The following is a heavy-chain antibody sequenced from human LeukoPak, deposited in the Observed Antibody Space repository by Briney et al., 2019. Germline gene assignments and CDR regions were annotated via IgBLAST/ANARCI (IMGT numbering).Heavy chain of an antibody. Sequence: SETLSLTCTVSGVSISAYQWSWVRQSPERGLEWIGCMNTKGETSYNPSLKSRVTTSVDTSKSQFSLRLTSVTAADTAVYYCATSNDAKIAPFDYGGQGAPVTVS. V-gene: IGHV4-4*09. D-gene: IGHD2-21*01. CDR3: ATSNDAKIAPFDY. CDR1: GVSISAYQ. J-gene: IGHJ4*02. CDR2: MNTKGET.